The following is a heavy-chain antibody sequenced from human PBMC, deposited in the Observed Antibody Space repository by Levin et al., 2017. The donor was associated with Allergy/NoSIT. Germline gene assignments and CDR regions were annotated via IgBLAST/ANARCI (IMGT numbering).Heavy chain of an antibody. J-gene: IGHJ6*02. Sequence: AASVKVSCKASGFTFTSSAVQWVRQARGQRLEWIGWIVVGSGNTNYAQKFQERVTITRDMSTSTAYMELSSLRSEDTAVYYCAADGGSSSWGMDVWGQGTTVTVSS. V-gene: IGHV1-58*01. D-gene: IGHD6-13*01. CDR2: IVVGSGNT. CDR1: GFTFTSSA. CDR3: AADGGSSSWGMDV.